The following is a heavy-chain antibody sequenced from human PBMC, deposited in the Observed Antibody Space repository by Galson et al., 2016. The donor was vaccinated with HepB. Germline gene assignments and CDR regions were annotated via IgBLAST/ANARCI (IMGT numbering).Heavy chain of an antibody. CDR1: GDSVSSTGAS. Sequence: CAISGDSVSSTGASWNWIRQSPSRGLEWLGRTNYRSKWYNSYAVSVEGRITINPDTSKNQFSLQLNSLRAEDTAVYYGFGAQSSPWGQGTLVTVSS. D-gene: IGHD4/OR15-4a*01. CDR3: FGAQSSP. V-gene: IGHV6-1*01. J-gene: IGHJ5*02. CDR2: TNYRSKWYN.